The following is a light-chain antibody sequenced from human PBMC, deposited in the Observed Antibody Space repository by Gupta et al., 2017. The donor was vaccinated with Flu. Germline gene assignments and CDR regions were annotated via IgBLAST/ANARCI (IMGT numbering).Light chain of an antibody. CDR2: WAS. Sequence: DIVMTQSPDSLAVSLGERATINCKSSQSVLYSSDNKNYLAWHQQKPGQPPKLLIYWASTRESGVPDRFSASGSGTDFTLTISSLQAEDVAVYYCQQDTSTPRTFGQGTKVEI. CDR3: QQDTSTPRT. CDR1: QSVLYSSDNKNY. J-gene: IGKJ1*01. V-gene: IGKV4-1*01.